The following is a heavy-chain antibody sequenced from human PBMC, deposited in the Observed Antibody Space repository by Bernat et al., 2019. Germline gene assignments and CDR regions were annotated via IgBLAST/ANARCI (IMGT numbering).Heavy chain of an antibody. CDR1: AFTFNTYG. D-gene: IGHD3-16*01. J-gene: IGHJ6*03. V-gene: IGHV3-33*01. Sequence: QVQLVESGGGVVQPGRSLRLSCAASAFTFNTYGMHWLRQAPGNGLEWVAVIRSDGSNEYYADSVKGRFSISRDNSNKKLYLQMNSLRDEDTAVYYFERDLRKGSYMEVWGKGTTVTVSS. CDR3: ERDLRKGSYMEV. CDR2: IRSDGSNE.